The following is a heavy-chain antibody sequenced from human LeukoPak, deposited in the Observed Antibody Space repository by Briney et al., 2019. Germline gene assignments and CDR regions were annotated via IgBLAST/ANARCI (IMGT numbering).Heavy chain of an antibody. CDR1: GFTFSNYA. J-gene: IGHJ4*02. CDR2: ISGSGGRT. D-gene: IGHD6-13*01. CDR3: AKDPICWYGGYDS. Sequence: PGGSLRLSCVVSGFTFSNYAMNWVRQAPGKGLEWVSVISGSGGRTFYADSVKGRFAISRDNSKKNMFLQMNSCRAEEKAVYYCAKDPICWYGGYDSWGQGTLVTVSS. V-gene: IGHV3-23*01.